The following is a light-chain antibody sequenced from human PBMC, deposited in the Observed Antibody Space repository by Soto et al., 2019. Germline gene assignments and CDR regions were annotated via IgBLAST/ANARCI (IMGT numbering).Light chain of an antibody. J-gene: IGKJ4*01. CDR2: GAS. V-gene: IGKV3-20*01. Sequence: EIVLTQSPGTLSLSPGERATLSCRASQSVSSSYLAWYQQKPGQAPRLLIYGASSRATGIPDRFSGSGSGTDFTLTISRLEPEDVAVYYCQQYGSSPKLTFGGGTKVDI. CDR3: QQYGSSPKLT. CDR1: QSVSSSY.